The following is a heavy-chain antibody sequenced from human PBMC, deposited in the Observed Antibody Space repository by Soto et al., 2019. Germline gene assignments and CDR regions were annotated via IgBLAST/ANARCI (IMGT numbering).Heavy chain of an antibody. V-gene: IGHV4-59*01. CDR1: GGSISSYY. CDR2: IYYSGST. CDR3: ARVERIKLWASGWFDP. D-gene: IGHD5-18*01. Sequence: NPAETLSLTCTVSGGSISSYYWSWIRQPPGKGLEWIGYIYYSGSTNYNPSLKSRVTISVDTSKNQFSLKLSSVTAADTAVYYCARVERIKLWASGWFDPWGQGTLVTVSS. J-gene: IGHJ5*02.